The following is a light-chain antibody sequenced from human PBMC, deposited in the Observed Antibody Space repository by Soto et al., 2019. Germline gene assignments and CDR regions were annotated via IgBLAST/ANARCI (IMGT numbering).Light chain of an antibody. V-gene: IGKV1-33*01. Sequence: DIQMTQSPSTLSASVGDRVTTTCQASQDISNYLNWYQQKPGKAPKLLIYDASNLETGVPSRFSGSGSGTDFTFTISSLQPEDIATYYCQQYDNPNLTVTFGGGTKVDI. CDR2: DAS. CDR1: QDISNY. CDR3: QQYDNPNLTVT. J-gene: IGKJ4*01.